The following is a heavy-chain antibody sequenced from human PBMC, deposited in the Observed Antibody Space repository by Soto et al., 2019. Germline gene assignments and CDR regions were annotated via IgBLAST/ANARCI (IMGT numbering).Heavy chain of an antibody. J-gene: IGHJ4*02. D-gene: IGHD6-19*01. V-gene: IGHV3-23*01. CDR3: AEEVDSSGWPDY. CDR2: ISGSGGST. Sequence: EVQLLQSGGGLVQPGGSLRLSCAASGFTFSSYAMSWVRQAPGKGLEWVSGISGSGGSTYNADSVKGRFTISRDNSKNALYLQMKSLRAEDTAVYYCAEEVDSSGWPDYWGQGTLVAVSS. CDR1: GFTFSSYA.